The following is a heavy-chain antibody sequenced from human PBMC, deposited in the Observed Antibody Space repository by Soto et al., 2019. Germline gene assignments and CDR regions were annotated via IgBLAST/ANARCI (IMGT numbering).Heavy chain of an antibody. CDR3: AKDMPPLVATTSFDY. D-gene: IGHD5-12*01. J-gene: IGHJ4*02. CDR2: ISGSGGST. Sequence: GGSLRLSCAASGFTFSSYAMSWVRQAPGKGLEWVSAISGSGGSTYYADSVKGRFTISRDNSKNTLYLQMNSLRAEDTAVYYCAKDMPPLVATTSFDYWGQGTLVTVTS. CDR1: GFTFSSYA. V-gene: IGHV3-23*01.